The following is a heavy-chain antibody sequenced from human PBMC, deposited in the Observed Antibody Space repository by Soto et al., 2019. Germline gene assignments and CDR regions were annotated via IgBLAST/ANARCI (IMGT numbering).Heavy chain of an antibody. Sequence: PSETLSLTCTVSGGSISSYYWSWIRQPPGKGLEWIGYIYYSGSTNYNPSLKSRVTISVDTSKNQFSLKLSSVTAADTAVYYCARGGLNRGYYNWFDPWGQGTLVTVSS. D-gene: IGHD3-3*01. J-gene: IGHJ5*02. V-gene: IGHV4-59*01. CDR3: ARGGLNRGYYNWFDP. CDR1: GGSISSYY. CDR2: IYYSGST.